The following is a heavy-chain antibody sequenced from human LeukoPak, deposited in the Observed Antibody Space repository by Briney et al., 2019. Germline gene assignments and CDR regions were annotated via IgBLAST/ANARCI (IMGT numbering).Heavy chain of an antibody. CDR1: GFTFSSYG. Sequence: GGSLRLSCAASGFTFSSYGMHWVRQAPGKGLEWVAVIWYDGSNKYYADSVKGRFTISRDNSKNTLYLQMNSLRAEDTAVYYCAKDVDYGSGSYSDYWGQGTLVTVSS. CDR3: AKDVDYGSGSYSDY. V-gene: IGHV3-30*02. D-gene: IGHD3-10*01. CDR2: IWYDGSNK. J-gene: IGHJ4*02.